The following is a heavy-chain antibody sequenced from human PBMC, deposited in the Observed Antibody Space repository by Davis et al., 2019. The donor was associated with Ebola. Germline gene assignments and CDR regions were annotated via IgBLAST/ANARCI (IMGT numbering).Heavy chain of an antibody. CDR2: ISYDGTNK. V-gene: IGHV3-30-3*01. J-gene: IGHJ3*01. CDR1: GFTFSNYA. D-gene: IGHD3-22*01. CDR3: ARGPYDSSGYWEDGFEV. Sequence: PGGSLRLSCVGTGFTFSNYAMHWVRQAPGKGLEWVAFISYDGTNKYYADSVKGRFTISRDNSKNTVDLQMNSLRVEDTAVYYCARGPYDSSGYWEDGFEVWGQGTMVTVSS.